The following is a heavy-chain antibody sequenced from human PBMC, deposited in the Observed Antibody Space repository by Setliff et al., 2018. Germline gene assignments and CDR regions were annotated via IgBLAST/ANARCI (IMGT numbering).Heavy chain of an antibody. J-gene: IGHJ6*03. V-gene: IGHV4-61*09. CDR2: IYTSWST. D-gene: IGHD3-3*01. CDR1: GGSISNTYYY. Sequence: SETLSLTCTVSGGSISNTYYYWSWIRQPAGQGLEWIGQIYTSWSTNYNPSLKSRVTISVDTSKNQFSLSLSSVTAADTAVYYCARMSGFQYMDVWGKGTTVTVSS. CDR3: ARMSGFQYMDV.